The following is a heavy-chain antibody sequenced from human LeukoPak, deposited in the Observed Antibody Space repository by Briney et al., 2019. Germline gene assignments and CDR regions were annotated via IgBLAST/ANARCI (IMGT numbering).Heavy chain of an antibody. V-gene: IGHV3-30*03. J-gene: IGHJ6*03. D-gene: IGHD3-22*01. CDR1: GFTFSSYG. Sequence: HPGGSLRLSCAASGFTFSSYGMHWVRQAPGKGLEWVAVISYDGSNKYYADSVKGRFTISRDNSKNTLYLQMNSLRAEDTAVYYCASYDLYYYYYMDVWGKGTTVTVSS. CDR2: ISYDGSNK. CDR3: ASYDLYYYYYMDV.